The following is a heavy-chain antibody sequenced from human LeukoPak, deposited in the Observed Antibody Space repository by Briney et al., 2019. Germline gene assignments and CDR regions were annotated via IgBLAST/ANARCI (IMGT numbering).Heavy chain of an antibody. V-gene: IGHV4-30-4*01. CDR2: IYYRGST. D-gene: IGHD5-12*01. Sequence: SQTLSLTCTVSGGSISSGDYYWSWIRQPPGKGLEGIGNIYYRGSTYYNPSLKSRVTISVDTSKNQFSLKLSSVTAADTAVYYCARGIIVATTKDAFDIWGQGTMVTVSS. CDR1: GGSISSGDYY. CDR3: ARGIIVATTKDAFDI. J-gene: IGHJ3*02.